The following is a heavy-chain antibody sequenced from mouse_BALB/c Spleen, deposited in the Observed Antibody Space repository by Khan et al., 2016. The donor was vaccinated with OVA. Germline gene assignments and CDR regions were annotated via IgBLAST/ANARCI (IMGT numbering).Heavy chain of an antibody. V-gene: IGHV2-6-7*01. CDR3: ARVTSVVDAMDH. D-gene: IGHD1-1*01. Sequence: QVQLKESGPGLVAPSQSLSITCTVSGFSLTGYGVNWVRQPPGKGLEWLGMIWGDGSTDYNSALKSRLSISKYNSKSQVFLKMNSLQTDDTARYCCARVTSVVDAMDHWGQGTSVTVSS. J-gene: IGHJ4*01. CDR1: GFSLTGYG. CDR2: IWGDGST.